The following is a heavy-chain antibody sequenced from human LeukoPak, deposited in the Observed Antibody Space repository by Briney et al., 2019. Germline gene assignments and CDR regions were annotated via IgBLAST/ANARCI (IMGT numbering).Heavy chain of an antibody. Sequence: GGSLRLSCAASGFTFSSYEMNWVRQAPGKGLEWVSYISSSSSTIHYADSVKGRFTISRDNAKNSLYLQMNSLRAEDTAVYYCARGYYYDSAPRDWGQGTLVTVSS. CDR3: ARGYYYDSAPRD. J-gene: IGHJ4*02. V-gene: IGHV3-48*03. D-gene: IGHD3-22*01. CDR2: ISSSSSTI. CDR1: GFTFSSYE.